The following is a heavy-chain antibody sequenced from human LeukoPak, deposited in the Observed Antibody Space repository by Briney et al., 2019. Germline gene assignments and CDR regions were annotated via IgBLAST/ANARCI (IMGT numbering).Heavy chain of an antibody. CDR2: TNQAGNKT. Sequence: GGSLRLSCAASRFTLSTYWMTRVRQAPGKGLEWVANTNQAGNKTNYVDSVKGRFTISRDNAKNLLYLQMNNLRAEDTALYYCARDLDHYYSSAYYDAFDIWGQGTMVTVSS. V-gene: IGHV3-7*01. J-gene: IGHJ3*02. CDR1: RFTLSTYW. CDR3: ARDLDHYYSSAYYDAFDI. D-gene: IGHD3-22*01.